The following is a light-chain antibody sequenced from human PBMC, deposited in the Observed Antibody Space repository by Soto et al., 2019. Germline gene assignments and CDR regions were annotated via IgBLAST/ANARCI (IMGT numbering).Light chain of an antibody. Sequence: QSVLTQPPSASGSPGQSVTISCTGTSSDVGGYNYVSWYQQHLGKAPKLMIYEVSKRPSGVPDRFSGSKSGNTASLTVSGLQAEDEADYYCSSYAGSNAVVFGGGTKLTV. J-gene: IGLJ2*01. CDR3: SSYAGSNAVV. V-gene: IGLV2-8*01. CDR2: EVS. CDR1: SSDVGGYNY.